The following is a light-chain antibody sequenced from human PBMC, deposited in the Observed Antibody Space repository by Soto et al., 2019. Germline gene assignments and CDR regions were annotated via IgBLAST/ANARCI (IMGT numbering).Light chain of an antibody. CDR3: KQYDSSIV. Sequence: DVPMTQSPSALSASVGDKVTITCQASDDIRIYLNWYQQKPGKAPKLLIYDASELETGVPSRFSGSGSGTDFTLTISSLRREDVATYYCKQYDSSIVFGGGTKVEI. CDR1: DDIRIY. V-gene: IGKV1-33*01. CDR2: DAS. J-gene: IGKJ4*01.